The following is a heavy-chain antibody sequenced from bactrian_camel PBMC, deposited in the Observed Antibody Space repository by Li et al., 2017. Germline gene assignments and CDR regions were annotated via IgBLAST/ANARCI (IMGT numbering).Heavy chain of an antibody. D-gene: IGHD3*01. CDR2: IDSDGST. Sequence: VQLVESGGGSVQAGGSLRLSCEVSGYTYSSYCMGWFRQAPGKEREGVAAIDSDGSTSYADSVKGRFTISEDNAKNTLYLQINSLKPEDTAMYYCAASPEVTDIQALGVLLGLTTGARGPRSPSP. J-gene: IGHJ4*01. CDR3: AASPEVTDIQALGVLLGLTT. V-gene: IGHV3S26*01. CDR1: GYTYSSYC.